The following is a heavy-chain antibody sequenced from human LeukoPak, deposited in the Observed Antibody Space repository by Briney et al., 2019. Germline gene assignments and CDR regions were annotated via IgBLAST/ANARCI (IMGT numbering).Heavy chain of an antibody. CDR1: GFTFSSYE. J-gene: IGHJ4*02. V-gene: IGHV3-48*03. CDR3: AKDGKGRTRIGYYFDY. CDR2: ISSSGSTI. Sequence: GRSLRLSCAAGGFTFSSYERNWVRQAPGKGLEWVSYISSSGSTIYYAASVKGRFTISRDNAKNSLYLQMNSLNASDTTPYHFAKDGKGRTRIGYYFDYWGQGTLVTVSS. D-gene: IGHD1-7*01.